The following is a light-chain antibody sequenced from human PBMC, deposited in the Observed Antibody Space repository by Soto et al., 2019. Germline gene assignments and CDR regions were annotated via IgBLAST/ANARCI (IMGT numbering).Light chain of an antibody. CDR1: QSVSSSY. CDR2: GAS. CDR3: QQYGSSPPYT. V-gene: IGKV3-20*01. J-gene: IGKJ2*01. Sequence: EIVLTQSPGTLSLSPGERATLSCRASQSVSSSYLAWYQQKPGQASRLVIYGASSRATGIPDRFSGSGSGTDFTLTISRLEPEDFAVYYCQQYGSSPPYTFGQGTKLEIK.